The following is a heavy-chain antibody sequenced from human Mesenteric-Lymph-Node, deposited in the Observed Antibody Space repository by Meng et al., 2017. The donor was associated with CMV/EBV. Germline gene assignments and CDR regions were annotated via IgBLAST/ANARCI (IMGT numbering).Heavy chain of an antibody. CDR1: GYTFTGYY. D-gene: IGHD3-10*01. CDR3: ARDNFYNSYSSGSSGSDS. Sequence: ASVKVSCKASGYTFTGYYMHWVRQAPGQGLEGMGWINPDRGDTNYAQTFQGRVTMTRDTSISTAYMELSRLRSDDTAVYYCARDNFYNSYSSGSSGSDSWGQGTLVTVSS. J-gene: IGHJ4*02. V-gene: IGHV1-2*02. CDR2: INPDRGDT.